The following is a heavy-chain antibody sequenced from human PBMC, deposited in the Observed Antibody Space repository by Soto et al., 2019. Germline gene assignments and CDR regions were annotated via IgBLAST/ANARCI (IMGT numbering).Heavy chain of an antibody. V-gene: IGHV3-9*01. CDR3: AKDRVPIAAAAHYYYYGMDV. Sequence: SLRLSCAPSGFTFDDYAMHWVRQAPGKGLEWVSGISWNSGSIGYADSVKGRFTISRDNAKNSLYLQMNSLRAEDTALYYCAKDRVPIAAAAHYYYYGMDVWGQGTTVTVSS. D-gene: IGHD6-13*01. CDR1: GFTFDDYA. CDR2: ISWNSGSI. J-gene: IGHJ6*02.